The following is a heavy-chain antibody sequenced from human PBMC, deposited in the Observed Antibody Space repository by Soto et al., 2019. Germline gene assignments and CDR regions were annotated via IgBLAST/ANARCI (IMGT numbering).Heavy chain of an antibody. D-gene: IGHD6-19*01. J-gene: IGHJ5*02. CDR1: GFTFSSYP. Sequence: EVQLLESGGGLVQPGGSLRLSCAASGFTFSSYPMTWVRQAPGKGLEWVSAISGSGGSTYYADSVKGRFTISRDNSKNTLYLQMNSLRAEDTAVYYWAKGKGVTSGWLDWFDPWGQGTLVTVSS. V-gene: IGHV3-23*01. CDR3: AKGKGVTSGWLDWFDP. CDR2: ISGSGGST.